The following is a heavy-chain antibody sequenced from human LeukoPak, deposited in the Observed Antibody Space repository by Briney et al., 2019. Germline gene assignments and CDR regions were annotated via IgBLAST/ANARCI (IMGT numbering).Heavy chain of an antibody. CDR3: AKDHPAMVYYIDY. Sequence: GRSLRLSSAASRFTFCRYVMSRVRQAPGQRLEWGSAISGSGGSTYYAESVKGRFTISRDNSKNTLYLQMNSLRAKDTAVYYCAKDHPAMVYYIDYWGQGTLVTVSS. V-gene: IGHV3-23*01. CDR1: RFTFCRYV. J-gene: IGHJ4*02. CDR2: ISGSGGST. D-gene: IGHD5-18*01.